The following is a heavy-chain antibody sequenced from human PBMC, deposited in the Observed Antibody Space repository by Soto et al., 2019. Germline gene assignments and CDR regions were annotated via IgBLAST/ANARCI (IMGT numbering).Heavy chain of an antibody. CDR1: GFIFSEST. D-gene: IGHD2-15*01. J-gene: IGHJ4*02. Sequence: XESLGLSCSASGFIFSESTIYWVRQVPGKGLEAISAVSTSGRSTYYADSVKDRFTISRDNSKNTLFLQMGSLRPEDTAIYYCVKQAHGLDGVAFDYWGQGTQVTVSS. CDR2: VSTSGRST. CDR3: VKQAHGLDGVAFDY. V-gene: IGHV3-64D*06.